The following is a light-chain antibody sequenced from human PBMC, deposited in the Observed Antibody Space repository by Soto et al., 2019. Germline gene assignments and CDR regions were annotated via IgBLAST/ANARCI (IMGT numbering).Light chain of an antibody. Sequence: DIQMTQSPSSLSASIGDRVTITCQASQDIRNYLNWYQHKAGKAPQLLIFDASNLQRGVPSRFRGSGSGTDFTFTISSLQPEDIATYYCQQYSNSPSFTFGPGTKVDIK. CDR1: QDIRNY. J-gene: IGKJ3*01. CDR2: DAS. V-gene: IGKV1-33*01. CDR3: QQYSNSPSFT.